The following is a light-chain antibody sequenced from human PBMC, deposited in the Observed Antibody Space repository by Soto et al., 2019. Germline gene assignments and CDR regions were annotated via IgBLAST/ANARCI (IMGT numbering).Light chain of an antibody. Sequence: DIQMTQSPSSLSASVGDRVTITCQASQDISNYLNWYQQKPGKAPKLLIYDASNLETGVPSRFSGSGSGTDFTVTISSLQPEDIATYYCQQYDNLPPFTFGPGTTVDIK. CDR3: QQYDNLPPFT. V-gene: IGKV1-33*01. CDR1: QDISNY. CDR2: DAS. J-gene: IGKJ3*01.